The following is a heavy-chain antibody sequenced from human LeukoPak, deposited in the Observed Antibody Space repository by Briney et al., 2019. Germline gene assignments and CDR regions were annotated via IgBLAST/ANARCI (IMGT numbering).Heavy chain of an antibody. J-gene: IGHJ4*02. D-gene: IGHD6-13*01. CDR1: GFTFSSYG. Sequence: PGRSLRLSCAESGFTFSSYGMHWVRQAPGKGLEWVAVIWYDGSNKYYADSVKGRFTISRDNSKNTLYLQMNSLRAEDTAVYYCASNPYSSSWYYFDYWGQGTLVTVSS. CDR2: IWYDGSNK. CDR3: ASNPYSSSWYYFDY. V-gene: IGHV3-33*01.